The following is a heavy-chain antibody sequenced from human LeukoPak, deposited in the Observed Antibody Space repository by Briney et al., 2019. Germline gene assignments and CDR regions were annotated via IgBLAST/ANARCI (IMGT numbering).Heavy chain of an antibody. Sequence: SGKAGYVQNFQGRVTMTRNTSTNTAYMELSSLRSDDTAVYYCAREGDDYVWGSSRSDWFDAWGQGTLVTVSS. V-gene: IGHV1-8*01. CDR3: AREGDDYVWGSSRSDWFDA. D-gene: IGHD3-16*02. J-gene: IGHJ5*02. CDR2: SGKA.